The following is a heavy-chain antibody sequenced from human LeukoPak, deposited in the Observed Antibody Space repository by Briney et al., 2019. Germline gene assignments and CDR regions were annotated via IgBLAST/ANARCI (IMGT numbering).Heavy chain of an antibody. CDR3: AKEWGAYYDSSGYGVHY. Sequence: PGGSLRLSSAASGFTFYDYAMHCVPHAPGKGLEWGSGISWNSGSIGYADSVKGRFTISRDTAKNSLYLQMNSLRAEDTALYYCAKEWGAYYDSSGYGVHYWGQGTLVTVSS. D-gene: IGHD3-22*01. J-gene: IGHJ4*02. V-gene: IGHV3-9*01. CDR1: GFTFYDYA. CDR2: ISWNSGSI.